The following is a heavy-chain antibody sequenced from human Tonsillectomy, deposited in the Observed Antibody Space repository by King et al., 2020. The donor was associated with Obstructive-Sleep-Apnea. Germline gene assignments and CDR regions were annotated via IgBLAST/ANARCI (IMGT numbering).Heavy chain of an antibody. CDR1: GGSISSRSYY. CDR2: IYYIGST. D-gene: IGHD5-24*01. Sequence: QLQESGPGLVKPSETLSLTCTVSGGSISSRSYYWGWIRQPPGKGLECIGVIYYIGSTYYNPSLKSRVTISVDTSKNQFSLKLSSVTAADTAVYYCASQEDMATMNYWGQGTLVTVSS. CDR3: ASQEDMATMNY. V-gene: IGHV4-39*01. J-gene: IGHJ4*02.